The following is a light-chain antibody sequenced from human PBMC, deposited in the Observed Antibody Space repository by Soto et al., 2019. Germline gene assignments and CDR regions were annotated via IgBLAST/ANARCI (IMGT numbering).Light chain of an antibody. CDR1: SINVGGYNY. CDR3: CSYAGSNTFYV. CDR2: DVY. V-gene: IGLV2-11*01. Sequence: QSVLTQPRSVSGSPGQSVTISCTGTSINVGGYNYVSWYQHHPGKAPKLVIYDVYNRPSGVPDRFSGSKSDNTASLTISGLQAEDEADYYCCSYAGSNTFYVFGTGTKVTVL. J-gene: IGLJ1*01.